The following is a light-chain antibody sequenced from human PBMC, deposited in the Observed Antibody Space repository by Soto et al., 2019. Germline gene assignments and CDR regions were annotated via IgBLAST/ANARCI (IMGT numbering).Light chain of an antibody. CDR2: EVN. CDR3: NSYTSSSTVV. J-gene: IGLJ2*01. CDR1: SSDVGNYNY. V-gene: IGLV2-14*01. Sequence: QSVLTQPASVSGFPGQSITISCTGTSSDVGNYNYVSWYQRHPGKAPRLMIYEVNNRPSGVSGRFSGSKSGNTASLTISGLQYEDEADYYCNSYTSSSTVVFGGGTKLTVL.